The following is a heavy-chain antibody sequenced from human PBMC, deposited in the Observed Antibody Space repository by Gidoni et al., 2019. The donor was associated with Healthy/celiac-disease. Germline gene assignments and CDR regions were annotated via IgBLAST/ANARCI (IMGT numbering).Heavy chain of an antibody. Sequence: QVQLVESGGGVVQPGRSLRLSCAASGFTFSSYAMHWVRQAPGKGLEWVAVISYDGSNKYYADSVKGRFTISRDNSKNTLYLQMNSLRAEDTAVYYCAKGDGSYYYYYYYMDVWGKGTTVTVSS. D-gene: IGHD1-26*01. V-gene: IGHV3-30*04. CDR2: ISYDGSNK. CDR1: GFTFSSYA. CDR3: AKGDGSYYYYYYYMDV. J-gene: IGHJ6*03.